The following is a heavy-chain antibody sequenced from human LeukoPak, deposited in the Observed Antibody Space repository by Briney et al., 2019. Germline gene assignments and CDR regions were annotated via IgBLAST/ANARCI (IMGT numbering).Heavy chain of an antibody. CDR2: IYYSGST. CDR1: GGSISSSSYY. D-gene: IGHD2-2*02. V-gene: IGHV4-39*01. CDR3: ARGGYCSSTSCYMGENYHYYYMDV. Sequence: SETLSLTCTVSGGSISSSSYYWGWIRQPPGKGLEWIGSIYYSGSTYYNPSLKSRVTISVDTSKNQFSLKLSSVTAADTAVYYCARGGYCSSTSCYMGENYHYYYMDVWGKGTTVTVSS. J-gene: IGHJ6*03.